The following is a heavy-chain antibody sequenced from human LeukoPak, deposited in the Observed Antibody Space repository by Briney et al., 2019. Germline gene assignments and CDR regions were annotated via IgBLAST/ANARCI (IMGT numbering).Heavy chain of an antibody. CDR2: IYYSGNT. J-gene: IGHJ4*02. V-gene: IGHV4-31*03. D-gene: IGHD6-13*01. Sequence: SQTLSLTCTVSGGAVSSGGYYWSWIRQHPGKGLEWIGYIYYSGNTYYNPSLKSRVTISVDTSKNQFSLKLSSVIAADTAVYYCARVIAAAGTDYWGQGTLVTVSS. CDR1: GGAVSSGGYY. CDR3: ARVIAAAGTDY.